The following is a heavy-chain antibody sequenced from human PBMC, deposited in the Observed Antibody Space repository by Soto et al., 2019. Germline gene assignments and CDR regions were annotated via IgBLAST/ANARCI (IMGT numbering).Heavy chain of an antibody. CDR3: ARDEHPFVVVVAAQY. D-gene: IGHD2-15*01. V-gene: IGHV3-30-3*01. J-gene: IGHJ4*02. Sequence: QVQLVESGGGVVQPGRSLRLSCAASGFTFSSYAMHWVRQAPGKGLEWVAVISYDGSNKYYADSVKGRFTISRDNSKNTLYLQMNSLRAEDTAVYYCARDEHPFVVVVAAQYWGQGTLVTVSS. CDR2: ISYDGSNK. CDR1: GFTFSSYA.